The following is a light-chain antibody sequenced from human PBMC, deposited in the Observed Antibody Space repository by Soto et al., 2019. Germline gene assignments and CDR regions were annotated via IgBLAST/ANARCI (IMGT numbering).Light chain of an antibody. CDR1: QTINNW. J-gene: IGKJ1*01. Sequence: DVHMTQSPSTLSASVGDRVTITCRASQTINNWLAWYQQRPGKAPTFILYETSTLETVVPSRFSGSGSGTDFILTIRRLQPEDFAIDYCQQYHKYPCTFGQGTRVEI. CDR3: QQYHKYPCT. CDR2: ETS. V-gene: IGKV1-5*03.